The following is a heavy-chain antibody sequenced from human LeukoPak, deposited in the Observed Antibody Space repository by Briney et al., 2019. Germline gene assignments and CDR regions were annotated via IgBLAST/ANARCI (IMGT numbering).Heavy chain of an antibody. V-gene: IGHV3-48*04. D-gene: IGHD3-16*02. CDR2: ISSSSSTI. CDR3: ARWSGGELWFVDY. J-gene: IGHJ4*02. Sequence: AGPLRLSCAASGFTFSSYSMNWVRQAPGKGLEWVSCISSSSSTIYYADSVKGRFTISRDNAKNSLYLQMNSLRAEDTAVYYCARWSGGELWFVDYWGQGTLVTVSS. CDR1: GFTFSSYS.